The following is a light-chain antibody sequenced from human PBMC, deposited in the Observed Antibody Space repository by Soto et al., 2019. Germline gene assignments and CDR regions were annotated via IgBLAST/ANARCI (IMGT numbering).Light chain of an antibody. Sequence: QSVLTQPPSVSAAPGQKVTISCSGSSSNNGNMYVSWYQQLPGTAPKLRIYDNNKRPSGIPDRFSGSKSGTSSTLGITGRQTGDEADYYCGTWDSSLSAVIFGGGTKLTVL. V-gene: IGLV1-51*01. CDR3: GTWDSSLSAVI. CDR1: SSNNGNMY. CDR2: DNN. J-gene: IGLJ2*01.